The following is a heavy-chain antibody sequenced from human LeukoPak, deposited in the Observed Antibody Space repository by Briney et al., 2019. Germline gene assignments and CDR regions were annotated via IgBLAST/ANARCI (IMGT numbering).Heavy chain of an antibody. V-gene: IGHV1-8*01. D-gene: IGHD5-24*01. J-gene: IGHJ6*02. CDR1: GYTFTSYD. Sequence: ASVKVSCKASGYTFTSYDINWVRQATGQGLEWMGWMNPNSGNTGYAQKFQSRVTMTRNTSISTAYMELSSLRSEDTAVYYCARGPRPLDGYNSSYYYYYGMDVWGQGTTVTVSS. CDR2: MNPNSGNT. CDR3: ARGPRPLDGYNSSYYYYYGMDV.